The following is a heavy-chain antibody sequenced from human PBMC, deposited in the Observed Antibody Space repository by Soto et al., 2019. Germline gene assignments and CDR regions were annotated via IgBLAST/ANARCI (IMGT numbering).Heavy chain of an antibody. J-gene: IGHJ5*01. CDR3: VRLIGNSWLDY. V-gene: IGHV5-51*01. CDR2: IYPGDSDT. CDR1: GYSFTSYW. Sequence: PGESLKISCKGSGYSFTSYWIGWVRQMPGKGLEWMGIIYPGDSDTRYSPSFQGQVTINADMSKNQVSLQLNSVTPEDSAVYYCVRLIGNSWLDYWGQGTLVTVSS.